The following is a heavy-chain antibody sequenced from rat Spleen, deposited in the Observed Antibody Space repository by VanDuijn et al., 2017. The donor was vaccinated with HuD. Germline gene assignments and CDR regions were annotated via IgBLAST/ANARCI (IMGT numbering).Heavy chain of an antibody. CDR2: ISTSGGTT. J-gene: IGHJ3*01. D-gene: IGHD2-7*01. CDR1: GFTFSNYG. CDR3: ATAGSRISRFAY. Sequence: EVELVESGGGLVQPGRSMKLSCAASGFTFSNYGMAWVRQAPTKGLEWVASISTSGGTTYYRDSVKGRFTIFRDVAKSTLYLQMDSLGSEDTATYYCATAGSRISRFAYWGQGTLVTVSS. V-gene: IGHV5-19*01.